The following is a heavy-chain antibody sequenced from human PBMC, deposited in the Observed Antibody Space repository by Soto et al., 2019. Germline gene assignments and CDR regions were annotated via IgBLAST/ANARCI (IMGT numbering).Heavy chain of an antibody. V-gene: IGHV1-46*01. CDR2: INPSGGST. Sequence: ASVKVSCKASGFTFTSYAMHWVRQAPGQGLEWMGIINPSGGSTSYAQKFQGRVTVTRDTPTSTVYMELSSLRSEDTAVYYCASPDLYDSSGYYTFAYWGQGTLVTVS. J-gene: IGHJ4*02. CDR3: ASPDLYDSSGYYTFAY. CDR1: GFTFTSYA. D-gene: IGHD3-22*01.